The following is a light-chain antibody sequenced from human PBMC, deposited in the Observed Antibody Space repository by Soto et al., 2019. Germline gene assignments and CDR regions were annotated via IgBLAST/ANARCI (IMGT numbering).Light chain of an antibody. CDR1: SSDVGGYKY. J-gene: IGLJ7*01. CDR3: TSYTSISTWV. Sequence: QSALTQPASVSGSPGQSITISCTGTSSDVGGYKYVSWFQHHPGKVPKLLIYEVSNRPSGVSNRVSGSKSGNTASLTISGLQAEDEADYYCTSYTSISTWVFGGGTQLTVL. CDR2: EVS. V-gene: IGLV2-14*01.